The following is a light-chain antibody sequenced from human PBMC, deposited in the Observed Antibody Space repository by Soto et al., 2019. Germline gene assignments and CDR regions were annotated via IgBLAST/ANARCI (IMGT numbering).Light chain of an antibody. Sequence: QSVLTQPPSASGTPGQRVTISCSGSSSDIGSNVVNWYQQLPGTAPKLLIYTNNQRPSGVPDRFSGSKSGTSASLAISGLQSEDEADYYCQSSDSRLSGSDVFGTGTKVT. CDR3: QSSDSRLSGSDV. CDR1: SSDIGSNV. CDR2: TNN. J-gene: IGLJ1*01. V-gene: IGLV1-44*01.